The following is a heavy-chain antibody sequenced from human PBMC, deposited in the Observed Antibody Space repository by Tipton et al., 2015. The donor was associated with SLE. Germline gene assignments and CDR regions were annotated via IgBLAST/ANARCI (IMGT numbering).Heavy chain of an antibody. CDR3: ARDMTATWYYS. Sequence: TLSLTCTVSGGLITSGSYYWSWMRQPAGKELEWIGHVSTSGATSYNPSLKSRVTISIDTSKNQFSLKLTSVTAADTAMYYCARDMTATWYYSWGQGSLVTVSS. V-gene: IGHV4-61*09. CDR2: VSTSGAT. CDR1: GGLITSGSYY. D-gene: IGHD3-16*01. J-gene: IGHJ5*01.